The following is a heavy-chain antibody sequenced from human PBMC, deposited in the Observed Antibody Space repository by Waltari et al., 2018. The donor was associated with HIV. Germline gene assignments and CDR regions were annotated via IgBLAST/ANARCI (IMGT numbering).Heavy chain of an antibody. D-gene: IGHD2-2*03. CDR1: GFTFSSYG. CDR2: RWYYGSNK. J-gene: IGHJ4*02. Sequence: QVQLVESGGGVVQPGRSLRLSCAASGFTFSSYGMHWVRQAPGKGLGWVAVRWYYGSNKYYADSGKGRFTSSRDNSKNTLYLQMNSLRAEDTAVYYCARDLRPVDIVVVPAVWGQGTLVTVSS. V-gene: IGHV3-33*01. CDR3: ARDLRPVDIVVVPAV.